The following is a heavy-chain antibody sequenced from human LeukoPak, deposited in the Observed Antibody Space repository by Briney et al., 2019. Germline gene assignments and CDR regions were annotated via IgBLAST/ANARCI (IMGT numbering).Heavy chain of an antibody. CDR3: ARETLEGKFDP. D-gene: IGHD1-1*01. Sequence: SVTLSLTCTVSAGSISNYYWTWVRQPPGEGLEWVGYIYYSGSTNYNPSLKSRVTISIDTSKNQFSLKLSSVTAADTAVYYCARETLEGKFDPWGQGILVTVSS. CDR2: IYYSGST. CDR1: AGSISNYY. J-gene: IGHJ5*02. V-gene: IGHV4-59*01.